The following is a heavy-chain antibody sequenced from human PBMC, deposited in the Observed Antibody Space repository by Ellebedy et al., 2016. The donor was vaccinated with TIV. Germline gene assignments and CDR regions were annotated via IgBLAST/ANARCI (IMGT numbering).Heavy chain of an antibody. J-gene: IGHJ4*02. V-gene: IGHV6-1*01. D-gene: IGHD7-27*01. CDR2: TYYRSKWSN. Sequence: SETLSLTXAISGDSVSSNSAAWNWIRQSPSRGLEWLGRTYYRSKWSNDYAVSVKSRITINPDTSKNHFFLQLNSVTPEDTAVYYCARTGDRGRAFDYWGQGTLVTVSS. CDR3: ARTGDRGRAFDY. CDR1: GDSVSSNSAA.